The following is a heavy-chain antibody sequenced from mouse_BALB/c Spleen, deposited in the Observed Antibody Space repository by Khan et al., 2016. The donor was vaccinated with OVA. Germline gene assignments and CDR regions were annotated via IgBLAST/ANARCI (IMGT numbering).Heavy chain of an antibody. CDR2: INPSNGYT. V-gene: IGHV1-4*01. D-gene: IGHD2-14*01. CDR3: VRDGAYYRNDGWFAY. Sequence: QVQLKQSGAELARPGASVKMSCKASGYTFTSYTIHWIKLRPGQGLEWIGYINPSNGYTNYNQKFKDKATLTADKSSTTAYMQLSSLTSDDSAVYNGVRDGAYYRNDGWFAYWGQGTLVTVSA. CDR1: GYTFTSYT. J-gene: IGHJ3*01.